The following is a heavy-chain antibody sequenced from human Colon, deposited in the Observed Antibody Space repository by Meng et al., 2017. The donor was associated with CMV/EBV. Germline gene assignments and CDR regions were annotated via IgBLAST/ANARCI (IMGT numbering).Heavy chain of an antibody. CDR1: GVSLSGYH. CDR2: INHNGIT. D-gene: IGHD3-3*01. J-gene: IGHJ5*02. V-gene: IGHV4-34*01. Sequence: GSLRLSCAVSGVSLSGYHWSWIRQAPGKDLEWIGDINHNGITKYNPSLKSRLTISVDMSENEFSLRLSSVTAADTAVYYCARQIWSGSLYNWFDPWGQGTLVTVSS. CDR3: ARQIWSGSLYNWFDP.